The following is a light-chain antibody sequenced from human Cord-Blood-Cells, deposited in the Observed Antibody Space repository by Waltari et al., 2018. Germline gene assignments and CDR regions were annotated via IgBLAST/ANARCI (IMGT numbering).Light chain of an antibody. CDR1: SSDVGGYNY. J-gene: IGLJ2*01. Sequence: QSALTQPRSVSGSPGQSVTISCPGTSSDVGGYNYVSWYQPHPGKAPKLMIYDVSKRPSGVPDRFSGSKYGNTASLTISGLQAEDEADYYCCSYAGSYTLVFGGGTKLTVL. V-gene: IGLV2-11*01. CDR2: DVS. CDR3: CSYAGSYTLV.